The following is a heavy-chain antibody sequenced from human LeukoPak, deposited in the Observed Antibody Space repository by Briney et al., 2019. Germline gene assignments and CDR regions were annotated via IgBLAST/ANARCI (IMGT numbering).Heavy chain of an antibody. V-gene: IGHV4-30-2*01. Sequence: SETLSLTCTVSGGSISSGGYYWSWIRQPPGKGLEWIGYIYHSGSTYYNPSLKSRVTISVDRSKNQFSLKLSSVTAADTAVYYCARASRIKNWFDPWGRGTLVTVSS. CDR3: ARASRIKNWFDP. CDR2: IYHSGST. J-gene: IGHJ5*02. CDR1: GGSISSGGYY. D-gene: IGHD3-3*02.